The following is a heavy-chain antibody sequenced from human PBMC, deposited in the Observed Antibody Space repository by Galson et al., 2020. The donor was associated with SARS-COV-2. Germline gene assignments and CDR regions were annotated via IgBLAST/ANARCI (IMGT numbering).Heavy chain of an antibody. J-gene: IGHJ3*02. D-gene: IGHD6-19*01. Sequence: ASVKVSCKTSGYSFTSYYMHWVRQAPGQGLEWMGVINPSDGHTNYAQKFQGRVTVTRDTSTSTVYMDLSSLRSEDTAVVYCASSLTAGALDIWGQGTVVTVSS. CDR2: INPSDGHT. V-gene: IGHV1-46*01. CDR3: ASSLTAGALDI. CDR1: GYSFTSYY.